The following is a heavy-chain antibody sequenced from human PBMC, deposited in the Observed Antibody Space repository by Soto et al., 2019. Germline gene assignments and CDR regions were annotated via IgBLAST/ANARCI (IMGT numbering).Heavy chain of an antibody. CDR3: ARRYGYSFDY. V-gene: IGHV4-59*08. Sequence: QVQLQESGPGLVKPSETLSLTCTVSGGSISSYYWSWIRLPPGKGLEWIGYIYYSGTTNYNPSLKSRVTISVDTSKNQLSLTLSSVTAADTAVYYCARRYGYSFDYWGQGTLVTVSS. CDR2: IYYSGTT. CDR1: GGSISSYY. J-gene: IGHJ4*02. D-gene: IGHD5-18*01.